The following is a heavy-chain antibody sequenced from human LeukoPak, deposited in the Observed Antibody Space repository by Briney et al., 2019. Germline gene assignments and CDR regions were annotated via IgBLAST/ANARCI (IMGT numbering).Heavy chain of an antibody. J-gene: IGHJ2*01. D-gene: IGHD4-11*01. CDR3: AKSNIRTTWYFDL. CDR1: GGSISTNGYY. CDR2: VHYTGTT. Sequence: PSETLSRTCTVSGGSISTNGYYWGWIRHPPGKGLEWIGGVHYTGTTSYNSSLRSRVTISVDTSMNHFSLNLTSVTAADTAVYYCAKSNIRTTWYFDLWGRGSLVTVSS. V-gene: IGHV4-39*02.